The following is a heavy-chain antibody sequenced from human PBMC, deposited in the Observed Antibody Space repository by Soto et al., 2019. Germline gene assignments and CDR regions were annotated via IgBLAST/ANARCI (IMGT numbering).Heavy chain of an antibody. CDR3: ARVRVTERWFDP. Sequence: SVTVSCTASGYTFTIYAMHWVLQAPGQRLEWMGWINAGNGNTKYSQKFQGRVTITRDTSASTAYMELSSLRSEDTAVYYCARVRVTERWFDPWGQGTLVTVSS. CDR1: GYTFTIYA. D-gene: IGHD1-20*01. J-gene: IGHJ5*02. V-gene: IGHV1-3*01. CDR2: INAGNGNT.